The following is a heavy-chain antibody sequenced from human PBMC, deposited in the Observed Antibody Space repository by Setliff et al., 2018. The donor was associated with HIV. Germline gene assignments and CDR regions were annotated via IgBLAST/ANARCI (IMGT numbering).Heavy chain of an antibody. CDR3: ARDQKGYSYGYFDS. D-gene: IGHD5-18*01. CDR2: IYHSGST. CDR1: GYSISSGYY. V-gene: IGHV4-38-2*02. Sequence: PSETLSLTCTVSGYSISSGYYWGWIRQPPGKGLEWIGSIYHSGSTYYNPSLKSRVTISVDTPKNQFSLKQSSVTAADTAVYYCARDQKGYSYGYFDSWGQGTLVTVSS. J-gene: IGHJ4*02.